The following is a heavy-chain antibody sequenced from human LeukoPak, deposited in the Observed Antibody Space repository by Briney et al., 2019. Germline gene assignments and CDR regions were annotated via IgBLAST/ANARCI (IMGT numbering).Heavy chain of an antibody. J-gene: IGHJ5*02. CDR2: ISAYNGNT. CDR3: AREVPAFYDFWSGYRFPPGSGWFDP. D-gene: IGHD3-3*01. Sequence: VASVKVSCKASGYTFTSYGISWVRQAPGQGLEWMGWISAYNGNTNYAQKLQGRVTMTTDTSTSTAYMELRSLRSDDTALYYCAREVPAFYDFWSGYRFPPGSGWFDPWGQGTLVTVSS. V-gene: IGHV1-18*01. CDR1: GYTFTSYG.